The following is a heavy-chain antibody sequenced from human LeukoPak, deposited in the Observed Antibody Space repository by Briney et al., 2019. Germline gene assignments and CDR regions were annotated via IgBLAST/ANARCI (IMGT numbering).Heavy chain of an antibody. D-gene: IGHD3-10*01. CDR2: ITSGSSYI. V-gene: IGHV3-21*01. Sequence: GSLRLSCAASGFTFSNYSMNWVRQAPGKGLECVSSITSGSSYIYYADSVKGRFTISRDNAKNSLYLQMNSLRAEDTAVYYCARDGSGEWPIGYWGQGTLVTVSS. CDR3: ARDGSGEWPIGY. CDR1: GFTFSNYS. J-gene: IGHJ4*02.